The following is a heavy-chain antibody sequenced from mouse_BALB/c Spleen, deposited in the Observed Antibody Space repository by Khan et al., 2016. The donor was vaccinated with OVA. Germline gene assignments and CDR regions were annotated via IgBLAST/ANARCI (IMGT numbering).Heavy chain of an antibody. V-gene: IGHV2-9*02. CDR2: IWPGGST. J-gene: IGHJ2*01. CDR1: GFSLTSYG. CDR3: ARLEDI. D-gene: IGHD1-3*01. Sequence: QVQLKESGPGLVAPSQSLYITCTVSGFSLTSYGVHWVRQTPGKGLEWLGVIWPGGSTNYNSDLLSSMSIFKDNSKCQVFLKMNSMQTDDSAMYYWARLEDIWGQGTTLTVSS.